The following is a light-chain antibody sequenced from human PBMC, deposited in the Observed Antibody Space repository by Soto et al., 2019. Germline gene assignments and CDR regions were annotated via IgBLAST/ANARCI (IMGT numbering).Light chain of an antibody. CDR3: SSYTSSSTLLYV. Sequence: QSAPTQPASVSGSPGQSITISCTGTSSDVGGYNYVSWYQQHPGKAPKLMIYEVSNRPSGVSNRFSGSKSGNTASLTISGLQAEDEADYYCSSYTSSSTLLYVFGTGTKLTVL. V-gene: IGLV2-14*01. J-gene: IGLJ1*01. CDR1: SSDVGGYNY. CDR2: EVS.